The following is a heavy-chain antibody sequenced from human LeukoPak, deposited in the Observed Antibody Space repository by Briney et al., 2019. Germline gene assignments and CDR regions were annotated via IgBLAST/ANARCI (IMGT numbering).Heavy chain of an antibody. D-gene: IGHD3-10*01. Sequence: GGSLRLSCAASGFTFSSYWMHWVRQAPGKGLVWVSRINSDGSSTSYADSVKGRFTISRDNAKNTLYLQMNSLRAEDTAVYYCAKDRAELLWFGGILDYWGQGTLVTVSS. CDR2: INSDGSST. J-gene: IGHJ4*02. CDR3: AKDRAELLWFGGILDY. CDR1: GFTFSSYW. V-gene: IGHV3-74*01.